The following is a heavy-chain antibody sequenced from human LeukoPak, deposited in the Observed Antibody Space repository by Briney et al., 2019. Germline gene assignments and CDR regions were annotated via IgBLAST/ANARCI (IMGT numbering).Heavy chain of an antibody. D-gene: IGHD6-6*01. CDR1: GFTFSNYA. CDR3: ARDISPQLVVDN. Sequence: GGSLRLSCAASGFTFSNYAMNWVRQAPGKGLEWVANIKQDANEKNYVDSVKGRFTISRDNAKNSLYLQMNSLRAEDTAIYYCARDISPQLVVDNWGPGTLVTVSS. V-gene: IGHV3-7*03. CDR2: IKQDANEK. J-gene: IGHJ4*02.